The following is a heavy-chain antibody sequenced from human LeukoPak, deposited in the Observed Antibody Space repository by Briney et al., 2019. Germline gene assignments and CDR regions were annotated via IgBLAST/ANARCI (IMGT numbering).Heavy chain of an antibody. V-gene: IGHV3-21*01. CDR1: GFTFSSYS. D-gene: IGHD2-2*02. Sequence: PGGSLRLSCAASGFTFSSYSMNWVRQAPGKGLEWVSSISSSSSYIYNADSVKGRSTISRDNAKNSLYLQMNSLRAEDTAVYYCARDEDCSSTSCYTAGNWFDPWGQGTLVTVSS. CDR3: ARDEDCSSTSCYTAGNWFDP. CDR2: ISSSSSYI. J-gene: IGHJ5*02.